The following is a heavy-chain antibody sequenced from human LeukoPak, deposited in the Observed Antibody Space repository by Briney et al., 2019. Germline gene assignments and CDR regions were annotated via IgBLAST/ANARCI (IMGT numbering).Heavy chain of an antibody. D-gene: IGHD6-13*01. CDR1: GFTFSSYA. Sequence: GGSLRPSCAASGFTFSSYAMSWVRQAPGKGLEWVSAISGSGGSTYYADSVKGRFTISRDNSKNTLYLQMNSLRAEDTAVYYCAKDLEQQLGSYWGQGTLVTVSS. CDR2: ISGSGGST. CDR3: AKDLEQQLGSY. J-gene: IGHJ4*02. V-gene: IGHV3-23*01.